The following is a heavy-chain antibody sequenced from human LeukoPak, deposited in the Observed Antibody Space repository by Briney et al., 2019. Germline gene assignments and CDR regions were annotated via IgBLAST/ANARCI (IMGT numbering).Heavy chain of an antibody. CDR3: ARRRQWLYIDC. CDR1: GGSFSGYY. J-gene: IGHJ4*02. Sequence: SETLSLTCAVYGGSFSGYYWSWIRQPPGKGLEWIGEINHSGSTNYNPSLKSRVTISVDTSKNQFSLKLSSVTAADTAVYYCARRRQWLYIDCWGQGTLVTVSS. D-gene: IGHD6-19*01. V-gene: IGHV4-34*01. CDR2: INHSGST.